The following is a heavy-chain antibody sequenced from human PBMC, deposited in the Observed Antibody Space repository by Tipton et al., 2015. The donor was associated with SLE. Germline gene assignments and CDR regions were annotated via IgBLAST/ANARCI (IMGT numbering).Heavy chain of an antibody. CDR1: GFTFSSYA. Sequence: SLRLSCAASGFTFSSYAMSWVRQAPGKGLEWVSAISGRGGSTYYADSVKGRFTISRDNSKNTPYLQMNSLRAEDTAVYYCAKDRRDTWEVYYFDYWGQGTLVTVSS. CDR2: ISGRGGST. J-gene: IGHJ4*02. D-gene: IGHD1-26*01. V-gene: IGHV3-23*01. CDR3: AKDRRDTWEVYYFDY.